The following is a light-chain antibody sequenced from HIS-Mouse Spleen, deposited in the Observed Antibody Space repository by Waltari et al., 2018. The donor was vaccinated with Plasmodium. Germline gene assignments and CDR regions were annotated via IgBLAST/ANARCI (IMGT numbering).Light chain of an antibody. V-gene: IGKV2-28*01. Sequence: DIVMTQSPLSLPVTPGEPASISCRSSQSLLHSNGYNYLGWYLQKPGQSPQLLIYLGSNRASGVPDRFSGSGSGTDFTLKISRVEAEDVGVYYCMQALQTPTFGPGTKVDIK. J-gene: IGKJ3*01. CDR1: QSLLHSNGYNY. CDR2: LGS. CDR3: MQALQTPT.